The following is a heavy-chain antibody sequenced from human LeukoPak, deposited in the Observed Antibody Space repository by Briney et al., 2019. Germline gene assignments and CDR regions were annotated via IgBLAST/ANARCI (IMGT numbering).Heavy chain of an antibody. CDR3: AREGDTAMVHFDF. J-gene: IGHJ4*02. CDR1: GYTFTDYY. Sequence: ASVKVSCKASGYTFTDYYIHWVRQAPGQGLKWMGWINHNSGGTEFAQKFQGRVTMTRDTSISTTYMEVSRLKSDDTAVYYCAREGDTAMVHFDFWGQGTLVTVSS. V-gene: IGHV1-2*02. CDR2: INHNSGGT. D-gene: IGHD5-18*01.